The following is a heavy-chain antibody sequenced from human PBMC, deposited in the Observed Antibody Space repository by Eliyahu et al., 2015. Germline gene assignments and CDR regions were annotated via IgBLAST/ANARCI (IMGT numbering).Heavy chain of an antibody. CDR2: IDPSDSYT. D-gene: IGHD1-14*01. CDR1: GYSFTSYW. V-gene: IGHV5-10-1*03. Sequence: EVQLVQSGAEVKKPGESLRISCKGSGYSFTSYWISWGRPMPGKGREWMGRIDPSDSYTNYSPSFQGHVTISADKSISTAYLQWSSLKASDTAMYYCARGTREGYNWFDPWGQGTLVTVSS. CDR3: ARGTREGYNWFDP. J-gene: IGHJ5*02.